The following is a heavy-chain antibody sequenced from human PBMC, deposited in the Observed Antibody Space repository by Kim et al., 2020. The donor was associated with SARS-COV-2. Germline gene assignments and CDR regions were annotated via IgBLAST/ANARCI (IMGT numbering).Heavy chain of an antibody. D-gene: IGHD6-13*01. J-gene: IGHJ4*02. CDR3: ARHIAAAGYAFDY. Sequence: PSLKSRLPLSVDTTKTPFSLKLSSVTAADTAVYYCARHIAAAGYAFDYWGQGTLVTVSS. V-gene: IGHV4-39*01.